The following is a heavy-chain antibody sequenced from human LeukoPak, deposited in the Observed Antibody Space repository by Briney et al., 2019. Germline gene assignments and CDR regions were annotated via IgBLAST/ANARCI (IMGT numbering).Heavy chain of an antibody. D-gene: IGHD2-15*01. CDR2: INPNSGGT. CDR1: GYTFTGYY. Sequence: GASVTVSCKASGYTFTGYYMHWVRQAPGQGLEWMGWINPNSGGTNYAQKFQGRVTMTRDTSISTAYMELSRLRSDDTAVYYCARSEVVVEGYFDYWGQGTLVTVSS. CDR3: ARSEVVVEGYFDY. V-gene: IGHV1-2*02. J-gene: IGHJ4*02.